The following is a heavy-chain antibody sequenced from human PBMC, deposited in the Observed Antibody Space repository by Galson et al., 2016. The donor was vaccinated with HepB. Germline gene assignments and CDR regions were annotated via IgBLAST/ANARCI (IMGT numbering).Heavy chain of an antibody. V-gene: IGHV4-59*08. J-gene: IGHJ3*02. D-gene: IGHD3-22*01. CDR2: MFYSGTT. CDR1: GGSISGYY. CDR3: ARHGYYSYAAFDI. Sequence: SETLSLTCTVSGGSISGYYWSWIRQPPGKGLAWIGNMFYSGTTNYNPSLKSRVTISVDTSKSQFSLKLSSVTAADTAIYYCARHGYYSYAAFDIWGQGTMVTISS.